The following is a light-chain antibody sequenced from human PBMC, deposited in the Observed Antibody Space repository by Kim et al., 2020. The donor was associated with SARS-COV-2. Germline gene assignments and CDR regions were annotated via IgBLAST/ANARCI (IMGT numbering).Light chain of an antibody. J-gene: IGLJ3*02. CDR2: FNS. CDR1: DIGDKG. Sequence: SYELTQSPSVSVAPGKTARITCGGNDIGDKGVHWYQQKPGQAPVLVIYFNSDRPSGIPERFSASNSGSTATLTISRVEAGDEADYYCQVWDTLSDHVVFGGGTQLTVL. V-gene: IGLV3-21*04. CDR3: QVWDTLSDHVV.